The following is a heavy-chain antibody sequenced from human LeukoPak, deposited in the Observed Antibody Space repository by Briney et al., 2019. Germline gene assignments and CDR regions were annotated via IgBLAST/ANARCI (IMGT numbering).Heavy chain of an antibody. CDR2: IYSGGNT. D-gene: IGHD1-26*01. Sequence: GGSLRLSCVASGLTFDDYGMTWVRQAPGKGLEWVSVIYSGGNTYYADSVKGRFTISRDNTKNTLYLQMNSLRADDTAVYYCARDVGFIVGATPGAFDIWGQGTMVTVSS. CDR1: GLTFDDYG. CDR3: ARDVGFIVGATPGAFDI. V-gene: IGHV3-66*01. J-gene: IGHJ3*02.